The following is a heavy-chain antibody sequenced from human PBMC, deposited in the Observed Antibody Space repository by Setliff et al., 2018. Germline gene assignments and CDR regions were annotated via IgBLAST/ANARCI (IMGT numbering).Heavy chain of an antibody. V-gene: IGHV1-8*03. Sequence: ASVKVSCKAPGYTFTSYDINWVRQATGQGLEWMGWMNPNSGNTGYAQKFQGRVTITRNTSISTAYMELSSLRSEDTAVYYCARGGGQIHYDFWSGYFSDPQPNYYYYYMDVWGKGTTVTSP. CDR3: ARGGGQIHYDFWSGYFSDPQPNYYYYYMDV. CDR2: MNPNSGNT. J-gene: IGHJ6*03. D-gene: IGHD3-3*01. CDR1: GYTFTSYD.